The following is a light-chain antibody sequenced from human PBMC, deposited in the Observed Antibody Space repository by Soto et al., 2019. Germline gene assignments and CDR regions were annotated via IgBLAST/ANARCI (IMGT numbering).Light chain of an antibody. Sequence: EIVLTQSPGTLSLSPGDRVTLSCRASRSVSCSYLAWYQQKPGHAPRLLIYGASTRATGIPARFSGSGSGTEFTLTISSLQSADFAVYYCQHYNNWPPWTFGQGTKVDIK. CDR3: QHYNNWPPWT. CDR2: GAS. V-gene: IGKV3-15*01. CDR1: RSVSCSY. J-gene: IGKJ1*01.